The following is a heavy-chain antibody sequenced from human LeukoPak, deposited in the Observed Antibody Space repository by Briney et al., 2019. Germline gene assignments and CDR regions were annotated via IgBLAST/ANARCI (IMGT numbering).Heavy chain of an antibody. J-gene: IGHJ3*02. CDR1: GFTFSSYW. CDR3: ARDGGAATHDAFDI. V-gene: IGHV3-7*01. D-gene: IGHD2-15*01. Sequence: GGSLRLSCAASGFTFSSYWMSWVRQAPGKGLEWVANIKQDGSEKYYVDYVKGRFTISRDNAKNSLYQQMNSLRAEDTAVYYCARDGGAATHDAFDIWGQGTMVTVSS. CDR2: IKQDGSEK.